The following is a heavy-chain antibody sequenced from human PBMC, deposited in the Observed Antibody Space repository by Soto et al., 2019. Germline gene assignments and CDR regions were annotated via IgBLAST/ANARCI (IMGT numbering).Heavy chain of an antibody. D-gene: IGHD4-17*01. Sequence: GGSLRLSCAASEFTFINYAMHWVRQAPGKGLEWVAVISYDGSNKYYADSVKGRFTISRDNSKNTMYLQMNSLSAEDTAVYHCARDQVKGTMTILWGQGTLVTVSS. CDR3: ARDQVKGTMTIL. CDR2: ISYDGSNK. J-gene: IGHJ4*02. CDR1: EFTFINYA. V-gene: IGHV3-30-3*01.